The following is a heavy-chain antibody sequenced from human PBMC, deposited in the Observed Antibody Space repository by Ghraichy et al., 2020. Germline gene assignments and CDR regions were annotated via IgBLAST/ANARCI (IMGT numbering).Heavy chain of an antibody. Sequence: ASVKVSCKAAGDTVTSYYTHCVLLSPLQVLEWMGIISPSGGSPTYAQKFQGRVALTRDTSMSTVYMELSGLRSEDTAVYYCARRDCSGTSCYLDYWGQGTLVTVSS. D-gene: IGHD2-15*01. V-gene: IGHV1-46*01. CDR1: GDTVTSYY. J-gene: IGHJ4*02. CDR3: ARRDCSGTSCYLDY. CDR2: ISPSGGSP.